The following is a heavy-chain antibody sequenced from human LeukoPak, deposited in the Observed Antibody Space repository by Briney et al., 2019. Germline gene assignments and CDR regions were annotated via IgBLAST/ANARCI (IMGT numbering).Heavy chain of an antibody. D-gene: IGHD6-13*01. CDR3: ARDGGPGYSSSWYLY. CDR2: ISVSGNT. Sequence: GGSLRLSCAASGFTLSSYAMSWVRQGPGKGLEWVSAISVSGNTYHADSVKGRFTISRDSSKNTLYLQMNSLRAEDTAVYYCARDGGPGYSSSWYLYWGQGTLVTVSS. V-gene: IGHV3-23*01. J-gene: IGHJ4*02. CDR1: GFTLSSYA.